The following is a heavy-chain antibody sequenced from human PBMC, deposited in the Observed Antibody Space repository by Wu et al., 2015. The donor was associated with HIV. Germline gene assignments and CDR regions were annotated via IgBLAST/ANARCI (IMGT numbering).Heavy chain of an antibody. CDR3: ATCSTSCYADYYYGMDV. CDR1: GYTFTDYY. V-gene: IGHV1-69-2*01. CDR2: VDPEDGET. D-gene: IGHD2-2*01. J-gene: IGHJ6*02. Sequence: EVQLVQSGAEVKKPGATVKISCKVSGYTFTDYYMHWVQQAPGKGLEWMGLVDPEDGETIYAEKFQGRVTITADTSTDTAYMELSSLRSEDTAVYYCATCSTSCYADYYYGMDVWGQGTTVTVSS.